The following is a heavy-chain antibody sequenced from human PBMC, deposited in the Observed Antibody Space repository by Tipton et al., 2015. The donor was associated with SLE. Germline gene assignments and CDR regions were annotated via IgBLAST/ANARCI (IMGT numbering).Heavy chain of an antibody. CDR2: INSRSIYI. J-gene: IGHJ2*01. CDR3: ARAPEPECFGGDCFPDWYFDL. CDR1: GFSFSTYS. V-gene: IGHV3-21*03. Sequence: SLRLSCAASGFSFSTYSMNWVRQAPGTGLEWVSSINSRSIYIHNADSVKGRFTISRDNAKNSLFLQLNSLRAEDTGVYYCARAPEPECFGGDCFPDWYFDLWGRGTLVTVSS. D-gene: IGHD2-21*01.